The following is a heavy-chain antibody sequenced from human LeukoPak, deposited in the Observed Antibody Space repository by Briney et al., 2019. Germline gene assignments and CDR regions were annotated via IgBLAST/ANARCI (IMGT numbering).Heavy chain of an antibody. CDR2: IIPILGIA. Sequence: SVTVSRKSSGGTFSSYAISWVRQAPAQGLEWMGRIIPILGIANYAQKFQGRVTITADKSTSTAYMELSSLRSEDTAVYYCAREGDGYYADYWGQGTLVTVSS. V-gene: IGHV1-69*04. D-gene: IGHD4-17*01. J-gene: IGHJ4*02. CDR3: AREGDGYYADY. CDR1: GGTFSSYA.